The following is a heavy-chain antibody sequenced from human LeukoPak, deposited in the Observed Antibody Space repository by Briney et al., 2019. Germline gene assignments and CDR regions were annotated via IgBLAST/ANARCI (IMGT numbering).Heavy chain of an antibody. CDR2: IKGDGIST. CDR1: EFTFSAYW. Sequence: GGSLRLSCAASEFTFSAYWMHWVRHAPGQGLVWVSRIKGDGISTNYADSVKGRFTISRDIAKNTLYPQMNSLRAEDTGVYYCAKDHYWSIDYWGRGTLVTVSS. V-gene: IGHV3-74*01. CDR3: AKDHYWSIDY. D-gene: IGHD3-3*01. J-gene: IGHJ4*02.